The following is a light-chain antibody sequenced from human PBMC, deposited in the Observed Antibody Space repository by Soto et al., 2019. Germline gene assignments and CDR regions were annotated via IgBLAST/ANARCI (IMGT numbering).Light chain of an antibody. Sequence: QSVLAQPPSASGTPGQRVTISCSGSNSNIGRNDVTWYQQVPGTAPQCLIYSNDQRPSGVPARISGSRSGTSASLAISGLQSGDEEEDYCSAWDDTLRARVFGGGTKVTVL. V-gene: IGLV1-44*01. CDR2: SND. CDR1: NSNIGRND. J-gene: IGLJ2*01. CDR3: SAWDDTLRARV.